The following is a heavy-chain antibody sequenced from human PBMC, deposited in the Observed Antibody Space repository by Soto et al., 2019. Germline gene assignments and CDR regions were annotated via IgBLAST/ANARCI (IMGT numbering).Heavy chain of an antibody. V-gene: IGHV1-18*04. J-gene: IGHJ5*02. Sequence: ASVKVSCKASGYTFTSYGISWVRQAPGQGLEWMGWIGAYNGNTNYAQKLQGRVTMTTDTSTSTAYMELRSLRSDDTAVYYCARDRCSGGSCYSRWFEPWGQGTLVTVS. CDR1: GYTFTSYG. CDR3: ARDRCSGGSCYSRWFEP. D-gene: IGHD2-15*01. CDR2: IGAYNGNT.